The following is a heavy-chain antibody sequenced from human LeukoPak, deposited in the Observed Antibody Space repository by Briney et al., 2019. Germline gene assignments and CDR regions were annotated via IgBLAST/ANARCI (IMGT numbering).Heavy chain of an antibody. V-gene: IGHV1-24*01. CDR1: GYTLTELS. CDR3: AANMITFGGVIV. D-gene: IGHD3-16*02. CDR2: FDPEDGET. J-gene: IGHJ4*02. Sequence: GASVKVSCKVSGYTLTELSMHWVRQAPGKGLEWMGGFDPEDGETIYAQKFQGRVTMTEDTSTDTAYMELSSLRSEDTAVCYCAANMITFGGVIVWGQGTLVTVSS.